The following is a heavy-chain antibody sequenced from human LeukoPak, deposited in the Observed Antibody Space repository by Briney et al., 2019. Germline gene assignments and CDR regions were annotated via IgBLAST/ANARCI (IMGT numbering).Heavy chain of an antibody. CDR3: ATSPRYDSSGYFDY. CDR1: GGSISSGGYS. Sequence: SQTLSLTCAVSGGSISSGGYSWSWIRQPPGKGLEWIGHIYHSGSTYYNPSLKSRVTISVDRSKNQFSLKLSSVTAADTAVYYCATSPRYDSSGYFDYWGQGTLVTVSS. D-gene: IGHD3-22*01. V-gene: IGHV4-30-2*01. CDR2: IYHSGST. J-gene: IGHJ4*02.